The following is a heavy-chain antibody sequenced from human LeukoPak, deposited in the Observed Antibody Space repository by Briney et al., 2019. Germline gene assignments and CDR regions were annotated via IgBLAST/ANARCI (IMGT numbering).Heavy chain of an antibody. CDR1: GFTFSSYA. CDR2: ISGSGDST. V-gene: IGHV3-23*01. J-gene: IGHJ5*02. CDR3: ASSRLPAAKNWFDP. Sequence: GGSLRLSCAASGFTFSSYAMSWVRQAPGKGLEWVSIISGSGDSTDYADSVKGRFTISRDNSKNTLYLQMNSLRDDDTAVYYCASSRLPAAKNWFDPWGQGTLVTVSS. D-gene: IGHD2-2*01.